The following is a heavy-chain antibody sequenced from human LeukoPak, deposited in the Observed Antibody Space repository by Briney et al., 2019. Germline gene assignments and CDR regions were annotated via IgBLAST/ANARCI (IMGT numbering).Heavy chain of an antibody. CDR2: IYYSAST. CDR3: ARCITMVRGGQYYFDY. J-gene: IGHJ4*02. CDR1: GGSISSSSYY. Sequence: SETLSLTCTVSGGSISSSSYYWGWIRQPPGKGLEGIVSIYYSASTYYNPSLKSRVTISVDTSKNQFSLKLSSVTAADTAVYYCARCITMVRGGQYYFDYWGQGTLVTVSS. D-gene: IGHD3-10*01. V-gene: IGHV4-39*01.